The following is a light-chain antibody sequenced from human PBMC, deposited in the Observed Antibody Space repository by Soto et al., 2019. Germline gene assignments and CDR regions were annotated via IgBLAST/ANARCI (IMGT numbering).Light chain of an antibody. V-gene: IGLV1-40*01. CDR1: SSNIGATYD. CDR2: GNN. Sequence: QPVLTQPPSVSGAPGQRVTISCTGSSSNIGATYDVHWYQQLPGTAPKLLMFGNNNRPSGVPDRYPGSKSGTSASLAIAGLPAEDEADYYCQSYDSSLSTGAVGGGTKLTV. J-gene: IGLJ2*01. CDR3: QSYDSSLSTGA.